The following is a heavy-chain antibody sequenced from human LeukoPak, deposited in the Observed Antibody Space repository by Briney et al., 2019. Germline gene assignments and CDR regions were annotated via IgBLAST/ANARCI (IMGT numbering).Heavy chain of an antibody. CDR2: IIPIFGTA. Sequence: ASVKVSCKASGGTFSSYAISWVRQAPGQGLEWMGGIIPIFGTANYAQKFQGRVTITADESTSTAYMELSSLRSEDTAVYYCATWSSSWPYYFDNWGQGTLVTVSS. V-gene: IGHV1-69*13. D-gene: IGHD6-13*01. J-gene: IGHJ4*02. CDR1: GGTFSSYA. CDR3: ATWSSSWPYYFDN.